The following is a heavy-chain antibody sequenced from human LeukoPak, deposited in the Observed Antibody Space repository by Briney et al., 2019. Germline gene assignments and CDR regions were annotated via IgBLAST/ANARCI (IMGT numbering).Heavy chain of an antibody. V-gene: IGHV1-8*01. CDR2: MSPNSGDT. CDR3: ARDGYSSGPSDY. J-gene: IGHJ4*02. D-gene: IGHD6-19*01. CDR1: GYTFTTHD. Sequence: GASVKVSCKASGYTFTTHDINWVRQATGQGLEWLGWMSPNSGDTGYAQKFQGRVTTTSDSSISTVYMELSSLRSEDAAVYYCARDGYSSGPSDYWGQGTLVTVSS.